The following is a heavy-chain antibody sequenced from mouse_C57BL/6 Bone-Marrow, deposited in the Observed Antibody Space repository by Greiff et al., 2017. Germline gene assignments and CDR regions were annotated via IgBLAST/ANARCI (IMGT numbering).Heavy chain of an antibody. CDR2: INPSSGYT. D-gene: IGHD2-3*01. Sequence: QVQLTESGPELAKPGASVKLSCKASGYTFTSYWLHWVKQRPGQGLEWIGYINPSSGYTKSNQKFKDKATLTADKSSSTAYMQLSSLPYEDSAVYYCARWGLLAMDYWGQGTSVTVSS. V-gene: IGHV1-7*01. J-gene: IGHJ4*01. CDR1: GYTFTSYW. CDR3: ARWGLLAMDY.